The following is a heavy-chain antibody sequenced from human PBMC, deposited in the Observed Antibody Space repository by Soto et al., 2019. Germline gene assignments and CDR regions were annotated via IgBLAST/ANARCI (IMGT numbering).Heavy chain of an antibody. V-gene: IGHV4-59*08. CDR2: VYYSGST. D-gene: IGHD1-26*01. CDR3: ARRWGRTFDY. J-gene: IGHJ4*02. Sequence: ETLSLTCTVSGGSISSYYWSWIRQPPGKGPEWIGYVYYSGSTNYNPSLKSRVTISVDTSKNQFSLKLSSVTAADTAVYYCARRWGRTFDYWGQGTLVPVSA. CDR1: GGSISSYY.